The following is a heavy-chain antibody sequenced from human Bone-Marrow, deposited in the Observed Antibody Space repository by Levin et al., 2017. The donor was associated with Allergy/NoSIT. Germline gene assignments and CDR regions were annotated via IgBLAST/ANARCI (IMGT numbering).Heavy chain of an antibody. J-gene: IGHJ3*02. D-gene: IGHD3-10*01. CDR1: GGSISSGDYY. V-gene: IGHV4-30-4*01. CDR3: ASYGFGDPVDI. Sequence: SQTLSLTCTVSGGSISSGDYYWSWIRQPPGKGLEWIGYIHYSGTTYYNPSLKSRVTISVDTSKNQFSLKLNSVTAADTAVYYCASYGFGDPVDIWGQGTMVTVSS. CDR2: IHYSGTT.